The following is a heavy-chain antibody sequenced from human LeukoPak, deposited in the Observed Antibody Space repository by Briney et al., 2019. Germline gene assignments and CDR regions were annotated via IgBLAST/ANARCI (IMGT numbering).Heavy chain of an antibody. CDR2: IDSSSYNI. D-gene: IGHD3-22*01. J-gene: IGHJ4*02. Sequence: GGSLRLSCAASGFTFNIYSMNWVRQAPGKGLEWVSSIDSSSYNIYYADSVKGRFTISRDNAKNSLYLQTNSLRAEDTAVYYCARDLAYYYDSSYDWGQGTLVTVSS. CDR3: ARDLAYYYDSSYD. CDR1: GFTFNIYS. V-gene: IGHV3-21*01.